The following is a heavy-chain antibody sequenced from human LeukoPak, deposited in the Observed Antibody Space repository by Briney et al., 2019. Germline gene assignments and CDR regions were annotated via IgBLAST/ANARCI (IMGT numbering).Heavy chain of an antibody. CDR1: GGSISSSSYY. V-gene: IGHV4-39*07. CDR2: IYYSGST. Sequence: SETLSLTCTVSGGSISSSSYYWGWIRQPPGKGLEWIGRIYYSGSTYYNPSLKSPVTISVDTSKNKFSLKVNSVTAADTAMYYCVKSNSRYQPWTPDIWGRGTMVTVSS. J-gene: IGHJ3*02. CDR3: VKSNSRYQPWTPDI. D-gene: IGHD2-2*01.